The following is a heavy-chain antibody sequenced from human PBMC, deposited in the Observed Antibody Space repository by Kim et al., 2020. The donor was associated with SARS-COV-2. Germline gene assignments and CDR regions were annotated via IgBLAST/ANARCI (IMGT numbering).Heavy chain of an antibody. CDR1: GYSFTSYW. Sequence: GESLKISCKGSGYSFTSYWIGWVRQMPGKGLEWMGIIYPGDSDTRYSPSFQGQVTISADKSISTAYLQWSSLKASDTAMYYCARQGFWSGYLPHNWFDPWGQGTLVTVSS. CDR3: ARQGFWSGYLPHNWFDP. CDR2: IYPGDSDT. D-gene: IGHD3-3*01. J-gene: IGHJ5*02. V-gene: IGHV5-51*01.